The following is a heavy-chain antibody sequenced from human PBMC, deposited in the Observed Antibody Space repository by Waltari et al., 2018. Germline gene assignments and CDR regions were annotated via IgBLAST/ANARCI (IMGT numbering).Heavy chain of an antibody. J-gene: IGHJ6*03. CDR1: GGKFADLS. Sequence: QEHLAQWGASLLRPADPLSPTCAAYGGKFADLSWNWIRLSPGTGPVWLGENHWSGRNSVNPSLQGRVSLSVDSSKSQFSLKMNSMTAADSAVYFCARRRICDTFTCYFDATSYYYYYMDVWGAGTKVTVSS. CDR2: NHWSGRN. D-gene: IGHD2-15*01. CDR3: ARRRICDTFTCYFDATSYYYYYMDV. V-gene: IGHV4-34*01.